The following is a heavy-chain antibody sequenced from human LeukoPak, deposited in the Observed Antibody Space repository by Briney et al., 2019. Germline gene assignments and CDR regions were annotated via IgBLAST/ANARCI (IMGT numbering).Heavy chain of an antibody. Sequence: ASVKVSCKASGYTFTGYYMHWVRQAPGQGLEWMGWINPNSGGTNYAQKFQGRVTMTRDTSISTAYMELSRLRSDDTAVYYCARDELEFGRVKDAFAIWGQGTMVTVSS. CDR1: GYTFTGYY. V-gene: IGHV1-2*02. J-gene: IGHJ3*02. CDR3: ARDELEFGRVKDAFAI. D-gene: IGHD3-3*02. CDR2: INPNSGGT.